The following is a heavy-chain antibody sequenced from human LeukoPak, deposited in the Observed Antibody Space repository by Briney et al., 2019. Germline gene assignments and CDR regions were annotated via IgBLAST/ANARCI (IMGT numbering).Heavy chain of an antibody. V-gene: IGHV4-59*11. CDR2: IYYSGST. Sequence: SETLSLTCTVSGGSISSHYWSWIRQPPGKGLEWIGCIYYSGSTNYNPSLKSRVTISVDTSKNQFSLKLSSVTAADTAVYYCARGHLGNWFDPWGQGTLVTVSS. J-gene: IGHJ5*02. CDR3: ARGHLGNWFDP. CDR1: GGSISSHY.